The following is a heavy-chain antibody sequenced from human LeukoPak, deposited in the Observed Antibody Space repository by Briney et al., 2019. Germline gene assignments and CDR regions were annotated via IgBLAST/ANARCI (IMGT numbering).Heavy chain of an antibody. CDR1: GFTFSRYW. D-gene: IGHD3/OR15-3a*01. V-gene: IGHV3-74*01. J-gene: IGHJ3*02. Sequence: GGSLRLSCAASGFTFSRYWMHWVRQAPGKGLLWVSRINSDGSSTYYADSVKGRFTTSRDSAKNALHLQMNSLTAEDTAVYYCVLDLFSSFAFDIWGQGTMVTVSS. CDR2: INSDGSST. CDR3: VLDLFSSFAFDI.